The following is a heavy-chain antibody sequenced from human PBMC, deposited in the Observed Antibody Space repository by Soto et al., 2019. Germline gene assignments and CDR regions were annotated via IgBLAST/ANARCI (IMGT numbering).Heavy chain of an antibody. Sequence: EASVKVSCKASGYTFTSYGISWVRQAPGQGLEWMGWISAYNGNTNYAQKLQGRVTMTTDTSTSTAYMELRSLRSDDTAVYYCARHEEYSYGQILLFDYWGQGTLVTVSS. V-gene: IGHV1-18*01. J-gene: IGHJ4*02. CDR2: ISAYNGNT. CDR1: GYTFTSYG. D-gene: IGHD5-18*01. CDR3: ARHEEYSYGQILLFDY.